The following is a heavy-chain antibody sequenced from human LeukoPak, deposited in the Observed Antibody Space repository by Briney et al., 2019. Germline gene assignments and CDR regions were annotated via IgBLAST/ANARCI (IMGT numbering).Heavy chain of an antibody. CDR1: GYSISSGYY. Sequence: SETLSLTCTVSGYSISSGYYWGWIRQPPGKGLEWIGYIYYSGSTNYNPSLKSRVTISVDTSKNQFSLKLSSVIAADTAVYYCARGGFLEWSFGYWGQGTLVTVSS. J-gene: IGHJ4*02. D-gene: IGHD3-3*01. CDR3: ARGGFLEWSFGY. V-gene: IGHV4-61*01. CDR2: IYYSGST.